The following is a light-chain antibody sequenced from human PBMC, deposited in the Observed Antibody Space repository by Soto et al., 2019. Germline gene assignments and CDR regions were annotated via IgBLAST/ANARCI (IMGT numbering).Light chain of an antibody. V-gene: IGKV1-27*01. CDR1: QDINNY. J-gene: IGKJ4*01. Sequence: DIQMTQSPSSLSASVGDRVTITCRASQDINNYLAWYQQRPGKVPKLLIYAASTLQSGVPSRFSVSGSGTDFTLTISSLQPEDVATYYCQKYDIAPRTFGGGTRVEIK. CDR2: AAS. CDR3: QKYDIAPRT.